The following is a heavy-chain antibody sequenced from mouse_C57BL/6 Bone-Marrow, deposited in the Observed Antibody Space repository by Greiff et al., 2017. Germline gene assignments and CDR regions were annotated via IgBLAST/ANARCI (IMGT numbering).Heavy chain of an antibody. Sequence: VQLQQPGAELVKPGASVKLSCKASGYTFTSYWMHWVKQRPGQGLEWIGMIHPNSGSTNYNEKFKSKATLTVDKSSSTAYMQLSSLTSEDSAVYYGASNYYGSSPLYAMDYWGQGTSVTVSS. CDR3: ASNYYGSSPLYAMDY. D-gene: IGHD1-1*01. V-gene: IGHV1-64*01. J-gene: IGHJ4*01. CDR2: IHPNSGST. CDR1: GYTFTSYW.